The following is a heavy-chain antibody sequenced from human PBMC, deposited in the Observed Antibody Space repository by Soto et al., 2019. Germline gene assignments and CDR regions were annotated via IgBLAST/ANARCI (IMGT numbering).Heavy chain of an antibody. CDR2: ISYDGSSK. D-gene: IGHD6-25*01. J-gene: IGHJ6*02. CDR3: AREAGGDYYGMDV. Sequence: QVQLVESGGGVVQPGRSLRLSCAASGFTFSSYEMHWVRQAPGKGLEWVAVISYDGSSKYYADSVKGRFTISRDNSKNSLYLQMNSLRAEDTAVYYCAREAGGDYYGMDVWGQGTTVTVSS. CDR1: GFTFSSYE. V-gene: IGHV3-30-3*01.